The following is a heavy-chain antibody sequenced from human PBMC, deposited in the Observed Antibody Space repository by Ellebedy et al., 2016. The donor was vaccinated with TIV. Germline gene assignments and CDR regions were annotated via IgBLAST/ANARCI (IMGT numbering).Heavy chain of an antibody. CDR2: ISFDGSTP. Sequence: PGGSLRLSCAASGFTFISYGMHWVRQAPGKGPELVAVISFDGSTPYYADFVQGRFNISRDNPNSTLYLEMSNLRIEDTAMYYCAKAKGYSGSYPHDLWGRGTLVTVSS. V-gene: IGHV3-30*18. J-gene: IGHJ4*02. CDR1: GFTFISYG. CDR3: AKAKGYSGSYPHDL. D-gene: IGHD1-26*01.